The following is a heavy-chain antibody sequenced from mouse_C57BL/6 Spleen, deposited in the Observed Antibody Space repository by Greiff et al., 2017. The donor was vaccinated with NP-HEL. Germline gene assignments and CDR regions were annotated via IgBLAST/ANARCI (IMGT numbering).Heavy chain of an antibody. CDR3: ARKGVYYAMDY. Sequence: QVQLQQSGPGLVQPSQSLSITCTVSGFSLTSYGVHWVRQSPGKGLEWLGVIWSGGSTDYNAAFIARLSISKDNSKSQVFFKMNSLQDDDTAIYYCARKGVYYAMDYWGQGTSVTVSS. CDR2: IWSGGST. CDR1: GFSLTSYG. V-gene: IGHV2-2*01. J-gene: IGHJ4*01.